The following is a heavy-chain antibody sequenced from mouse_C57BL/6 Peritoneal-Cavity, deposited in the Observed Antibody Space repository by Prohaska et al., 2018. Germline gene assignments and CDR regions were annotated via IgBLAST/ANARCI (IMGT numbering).Heavy chain of an antibody. V-gene: IGHV4-1*01. D-gene: IGHD4-1*01. CDR2: INPDSSTI. J-gene: IGHJ1*03. CDR3: AGRGWDGGWYFDV. CDR1: GIDFSRYW. Sequence: EVKLLQSGGGLVQPGGSLNLSCAASGIDFSRYWMSWVRRAPGKGLEWIGEINPDSSTINYAPSLKDKFIISRDNAKNTLYLQMSKVRSEDTALYYCAGRGWDGGWYFDVWGTGTTVTVSS.